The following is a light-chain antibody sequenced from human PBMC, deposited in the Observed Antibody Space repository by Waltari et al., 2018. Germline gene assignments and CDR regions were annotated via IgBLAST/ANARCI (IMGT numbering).Light chain of an antibody. J-gene: IGKJ1*01. Sequence: EIVLTQSPGTLSLSPGERATLSCRASQTVGTNYLAWYQQKPGQAPRVLIYGASSRATDIPDRFSGSGSGTVFTLTISRLEPEDFAMYYCQQYNRSPWTFGQGTRVEIK. V-gene: IGKV3-20*01. CDR2: GAS. CDR1: QTVGTNY. CDR3: QQYNRSPWT.